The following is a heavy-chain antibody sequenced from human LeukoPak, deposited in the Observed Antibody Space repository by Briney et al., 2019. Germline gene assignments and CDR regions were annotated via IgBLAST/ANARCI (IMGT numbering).Heavy chain of an antibody. Sequence: WVRQAPGKGLEWVSAISGSGGSTYYADSVKGRFTISRDNSKNTLYLQMNSLRAEDTAVYYCAKPLPEYCSSTSCTPGYWGQGTLVTVSS. CDR3: AKPLPEYCSSTSCTPGY. CDR2: ISGSGGST. V-gene: IGHV3-23*01. D-gene: IGHD2-2*01. J-gene: IGHJ4*02.